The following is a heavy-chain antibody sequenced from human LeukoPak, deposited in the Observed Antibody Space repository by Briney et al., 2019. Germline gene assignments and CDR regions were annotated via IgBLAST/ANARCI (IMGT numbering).Heavy chain of an antibody. CDR1: GYSISSGYY. CDR2: IYHSGST. CDR3: ARVESDPRERDPDAFDI. J-gene: IGHJ3*02. V-gene: IGHV4-38-2*02. D-gene: IGHD1-1*01. Sequence: PSETLSLTCTVSGYSISSGYYWGWIRQPPGKGLEWIGSIYHSGSTYYNPSLKSRVTISVDTSKNQFSLKLSSVTAADTAVYYCARVESDPRERDPDAFDIWGQGTMVTVSS.